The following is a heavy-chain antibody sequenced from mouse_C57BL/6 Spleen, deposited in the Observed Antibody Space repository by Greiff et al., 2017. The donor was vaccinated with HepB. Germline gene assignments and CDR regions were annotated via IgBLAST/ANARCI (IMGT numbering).Heavy chain of an antibody. CDR1: GYTFTSYW. Sequence: QVQLQQPGAELVKPGASVKLSCKASGYTFTSYWMHWVKQRPGQGLEWIGMIHPNSGSTNYNEKFKSKARLTVDKSSSTAYMQLSSLTSEDSAVYYCARRKALDFDVWGTGTTVTVSS. J-gene: IGHJ1*03. CDR2: IHPNSGST. V-gene: IGHV1-64*01. CDR3: ARRKALDFDV.